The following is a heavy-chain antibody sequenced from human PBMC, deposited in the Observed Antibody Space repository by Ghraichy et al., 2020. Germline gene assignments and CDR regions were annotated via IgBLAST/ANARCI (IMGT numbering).Heavy chain of an antibody. Sequence: GGSLRLSCAASGFTFSSHWISWFRQAPGKGLEWVAIINQDGSEKYYVDSVKGRFTISRDNTKNSLFLQMNGLRAEDTAVYYCARSSGWTPDYLGQGTLVTVSS. CDR1: GFTFSSHW. J-gene: IGHJ4*02. CDR2: INQDGSEK. D-gene: IGHD6-19*01. V-gene: IGHV3-7*01. CDR3: ARSSGWTPDY.